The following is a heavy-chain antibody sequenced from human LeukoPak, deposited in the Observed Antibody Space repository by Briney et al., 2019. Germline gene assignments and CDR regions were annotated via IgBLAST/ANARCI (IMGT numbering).Heavy chain of an antibody. Sequence: AGGSLRLSCAASGFTFSSYWMNWARQAPGKGLEWVASINHNGNVNYYVDSVKGRFTVSRDNVKNSLFLQMNSLRVEDTAAYYCARLHSAVYYGDAFDIWGQGTMVTVSS. D-gene: IGHD3-10*01. CDR2: INHNGNVN. CDR3: ARLHSAVYYGDAFDI. J-gene: IGHJ3*02. CDR1: GFTFSSYW. V-gene: IGHV3-7*03.